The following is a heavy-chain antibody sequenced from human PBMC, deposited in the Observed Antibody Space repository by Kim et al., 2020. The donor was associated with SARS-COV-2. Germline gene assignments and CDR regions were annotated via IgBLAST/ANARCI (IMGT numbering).Heavy chain of an antibody. CDR2: IYHSGST. V-gene: IGHV4-4*02. Sequence: SETLSLTCAVSGGSISSSNWWSWVRQPPGKGLEWIGEIYHSGSTNYNPSLKSRVTISVDKSKNQFSLKLSSVTAADTAVYYCGIFIAAAPYYFDYWGQGTLVTVSS. CDR3: GIFIAAAPYYFDY. J-gene: IGHJ4*02. D-gene: IGHD6-13*01. CDR1: GGSISSSNW.